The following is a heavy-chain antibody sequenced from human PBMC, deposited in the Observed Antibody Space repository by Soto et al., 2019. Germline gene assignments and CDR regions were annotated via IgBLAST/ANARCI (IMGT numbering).Heavy chain of an antibody. V-gene: IGHV3-30-3*01. CDR3: ARHVRLSSGWTSSKWGPDY. CDR2: ISYDGSNK. D-gene: IGHD6-19*01. J-gene: IGHJ4*02. Sequence: QVQLVESGGGVVQPGRSLRLSCAASGFTFSSYAMHWVRQAPGKGLEWVAVISYDGSNKYYADSVKGRFTISRDNSKNTLYLQMNSLRAEDTSVYYCARHVRLSSGWTSSKWGPDYWGQGTLVTVSS. CDR1: GFTFSSYA.